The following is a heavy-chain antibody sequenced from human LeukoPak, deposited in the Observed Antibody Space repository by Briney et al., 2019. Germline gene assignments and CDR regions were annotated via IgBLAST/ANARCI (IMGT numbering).Heavy chain of an antibody. J-gene: IGHJ6*03. Sequence: PSETLSLTCTVSGGSISSSSYYWGWIRQSPGKGLEWIGYIYYSGNTYYNPSLKSRITISVDTSKNQFSLRLSSVTAADMAMYYWYYMDVWGKGTTVTVSS. CDR1: GGSISSSSYY. CDR2: IYYSGNT. V-gene: IGHV4-39*01. CDR3: YYMDV.